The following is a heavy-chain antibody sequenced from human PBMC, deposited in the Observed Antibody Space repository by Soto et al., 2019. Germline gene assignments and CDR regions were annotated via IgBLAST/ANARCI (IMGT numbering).Heavy chain of an antibody. CDR2: ISSSSSYT. CDR3: ASEYDSSGYYEY. J-gene: IGHJ4*02. Sequence: SXRLSCSSCVFTFIDYDMILIRHAPGKGLEWVSYISSSSSYTNYADSVKGRFTISRYNAKNSLYLQMNSLRAEDTAVYYCASEYDSSGYYEYWGQGTLV. CDR1: VFTFIDYD. D-gene: IGHD3-22*01. V-gene: IGHV3-11*06.